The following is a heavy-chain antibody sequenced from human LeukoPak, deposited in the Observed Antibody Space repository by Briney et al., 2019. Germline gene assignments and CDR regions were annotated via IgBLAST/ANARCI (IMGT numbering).Heavy chain of an antibody. CDR3: ARGRGTYYFDY. V-gene: IGHV3-53*01. CDR2: IYSGGST. Sequence: PGGSLRLSCAASGFTVSTNYMSWVRQAPGKGLEWVSVIYSGGSTYYADSVKGRFTISRDNSKNALYLQMNSLRAEDTAVYYCARGRGTYYFDYWGQGTLVTVSS. D-gene: IGHD3-10*01. CDR1: GFTVSTNY. J-gene: IGHJ4*02.